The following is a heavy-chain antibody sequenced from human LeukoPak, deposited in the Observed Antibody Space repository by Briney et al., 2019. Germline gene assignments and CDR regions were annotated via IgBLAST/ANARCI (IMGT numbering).Heavy chain of an antibody. J-gene: IGHJ6*04. V-gene: IGHV3-30*02. Sequence: PGGSLRLSCAASGFTFSNYGVHWVRQAPGKGLEGWAFIQYAGSNKYYVDSVRGRFTISRDNSKNTLYRQMNSLRSEDTAVYFCAKDGAGYVMDVWGKGTTVTVSS. CDR2: IQYAGSNK. CDR1: GFTFSNYG. D-gene: IGHD3-9*01. CDR3: AKDGAGYVMDV.